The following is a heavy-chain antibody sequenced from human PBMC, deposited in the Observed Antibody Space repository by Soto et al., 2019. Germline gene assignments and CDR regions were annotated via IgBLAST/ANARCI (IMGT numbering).Heavy chain of an antibody. CDR1: GFTFSSYG. D-gene: IGHD6-13*01. J-gene: IGHJ6*03. Sequence: GGSLRLSCAASGFTFSSYGMHWVRQAPGKGLEWVAVISYDGSNKYYADSVKGRFTIPRDNSKTTLYLQMNSLRAEDTAMYYCAKDPRIAATGPTSVRYYYYYMDVWGTGTTVTVSS. V-gene: IGHV3-30*18. CDR3: AKDPRIAATGPTSVRYYYYYMDV. CDR2: ISYDGSNK.